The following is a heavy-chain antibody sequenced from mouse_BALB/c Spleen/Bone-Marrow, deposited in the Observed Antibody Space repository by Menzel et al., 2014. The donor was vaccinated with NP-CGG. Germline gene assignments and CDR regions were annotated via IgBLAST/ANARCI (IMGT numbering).Heavy chain of an antibody. CDR3: ARGDYRSDETMDY. CDR2: ISLYSGNT. Sequence: VQLVESGPELVRPGVSVKLSCKGSGYTFTDYGMHWVKQSHAKSLEWIGLISLYSGNTNYNQKFKDKATMTVDKSSSTAYMELARLTSEDSANYDCARGDYRSDETMDYWGQGTSVTVSS. CDR1: GYTFTDYG. D-gene: IGHD2-14*01. J-gene: IGHJ4*01. V-gene: IGHV1-67*01.